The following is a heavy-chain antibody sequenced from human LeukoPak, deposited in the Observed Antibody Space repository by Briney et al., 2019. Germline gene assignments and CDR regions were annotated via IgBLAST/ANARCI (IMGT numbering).Heavy chain of an antibody. CDR1: GGTFSSYA. D-gene: IGHD5-18*01. CDR3: ASNTAMVYYFDY. CDR2: IIPIFGTA. V-gene: IGHV1-69*06. Sequence: SVKVSCKASGGTFSSYAISWVRQAPGQGLEWMGGIIPIFGTANYAQKFQGRVTITADKSTSTAYMELSSLRSEDTAVYYCASNTAMVYYFDYWGQGTLVTVSS. J-gene: IGHJ4*02.